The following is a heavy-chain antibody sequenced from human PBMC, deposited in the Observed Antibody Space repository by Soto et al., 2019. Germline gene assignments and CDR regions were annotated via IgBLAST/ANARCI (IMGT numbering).Heavy chain of an antibody. J-gene: IGHJ6*02. V-gene: IGHV4-61*01. CDR2: IYYSGST. D-gene: IGHD5-18*01. CDR3: ARPLYSYGPMDV. CDR1: GGSVSSGSYY. Sequence: PSETLSLTCTVSGGSVSSGSYYWSWIRQPPGKGLEWIGYIYYSGSTNYNNSLNSRVTISVDTSKNQFSLKLSSVTAADTAVYYCARPLYSYGPMDVWGQGTTVTVSS.